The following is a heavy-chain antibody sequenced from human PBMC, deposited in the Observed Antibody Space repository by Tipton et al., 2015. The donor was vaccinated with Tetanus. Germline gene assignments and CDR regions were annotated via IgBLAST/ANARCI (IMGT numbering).Heavy chain of an antibody. V-gene: IGHV4-39*02. CDR3: TRDNRVPLRFGELLEFYYYYGMDV. Sequence: GLVKPSETLSLTCTVSGGSISSSTYYWGWIRQPPGKGLEWIGSIYYSGNTYYNPALKSRVTISVDTSKNQFSLKLSSVTAADTAVYYCTRDNRVPLRFGELLEFYYYYGMDVWGQGTTVTVSS. CDR2: IYYSGNT. CDR1: GGSISSSTYY. D-gene: IGHD3-10*01. J-gene: IGHJ6*02.